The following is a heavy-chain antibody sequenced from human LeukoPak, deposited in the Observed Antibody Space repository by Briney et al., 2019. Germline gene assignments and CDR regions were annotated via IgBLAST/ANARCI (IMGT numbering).Heavy chain of an antibody. CDR2: IYYSGST. CDR1: GGSISSCY. J-gene: IGHJ3*02. V-gene: IGHV4-59*01. CDR3: AREVVRYCSGGSCYPTDAFDI. Sequence: SETLSLTCTVSGGSISSCYWSWIRQPPGKGLEWIGYIYYSGSTNYNPSLKSRVTISVDTSKNQFSLKLSSVTAADTAVYYCAREVVRYCSGGSCYPTDAFDIWGQGTMVTVSS. D-gene: IGHD2-15*01.